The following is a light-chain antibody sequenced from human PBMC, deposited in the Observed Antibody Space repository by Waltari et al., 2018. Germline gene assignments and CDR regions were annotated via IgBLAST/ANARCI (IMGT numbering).Light chain of an antibody. Sequence: VLTQSPGTLSLSPGERATLSCRASQSITKKFFAWYQQKTGQAPRLLIYGASSRAAGIPDRFSGSGSGTDFTLTISRLEPEDSAVYYCQQYGSSVMYTFGQGTKLEIK. CDR3: QQYGSSVMYT. CDR1: QSITKKF. J-gene: IGKJ2*01. CDR2: GAS. V-gene: IGKV3-20*01.